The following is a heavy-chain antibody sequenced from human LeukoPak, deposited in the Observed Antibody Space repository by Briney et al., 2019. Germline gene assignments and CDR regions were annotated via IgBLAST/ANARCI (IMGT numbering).Heavy chain of an antibody. CDR1: GGSISNNY. D-gene: IGHD6-13*01. CDR3: ASSSWYYYFEY. CDR2: IYYSGST. V-gene: IGHV4-59*01. Sequence: SETLSLTCTVSGGSISNNYWSWIRQPPGKGLEWIGYIYYSGSTKYNPPLKSRVTISVDTSKNQFSLKLSSVTAADTVVYYCASSSWYYYFEYWGQGTLVTVSS. J-gene: IGHJ4*02.